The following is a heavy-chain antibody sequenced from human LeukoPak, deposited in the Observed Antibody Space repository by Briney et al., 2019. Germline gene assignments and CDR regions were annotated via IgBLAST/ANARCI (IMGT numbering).Heavy chain of an antibody. D-gene: IGHD1-26*01. CDR3: ARWDHGTAYFDS. Sequence: SQTLSLTCAISGDSVSSNSVAWNWIRQSPSRGLEWLGRTSYRSKWYNNYAVSVKSRTTINPDTPRNQFSLQLKSVTPEDTAVYYCARWDHGTAYFDSWGQGTLVTVSS. CDR2: TSYRSKWYN. CDR1: GDSVSSNSVA. J-gene: IGHJ4*02. V-gene: IGHV6-1*01.